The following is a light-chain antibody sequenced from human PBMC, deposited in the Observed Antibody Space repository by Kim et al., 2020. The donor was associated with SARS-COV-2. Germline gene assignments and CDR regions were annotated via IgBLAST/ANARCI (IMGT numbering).Light chain of an antibody. CDR3: CSYSGSPYV. V-gene: IGLV2-23*02. J-gene: IGLJ1*01. CDR2: EVS. CDR1: NSDVGSYNL. Sequence: QSALTQPASVSGSPGQSITISCTGTNSDVGSYNLVSWYQQHPGKAPKLLIYEVSKRPSGVSNRFSGSKSGNTASLTISGLQAEDEADYYCCSYSGSPYVFGTGTKVTVL.